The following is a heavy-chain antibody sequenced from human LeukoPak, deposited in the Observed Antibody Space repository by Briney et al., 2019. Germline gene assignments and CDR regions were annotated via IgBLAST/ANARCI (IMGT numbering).Heavy chain of an antibody. D-gene: IGHD2-21*02. CDR3: TTDGPWRGDPMGDY. CDR2: IKSKSDGGTT. V-gene: IGHV3-15*01. J-gene: IGHJ4*02. CDR1: GFTFSNGW. Sequence: PGGSLGLSCAASGFTFSNGWMNWVRQAPGKGLEWVGRIKSKSDGGTTDYAAPVKDRFIISRDDSKNTLYLQMNSLKIEDTALYYCTTDGPWRGDPMGDYWGQGTLVTVSS.